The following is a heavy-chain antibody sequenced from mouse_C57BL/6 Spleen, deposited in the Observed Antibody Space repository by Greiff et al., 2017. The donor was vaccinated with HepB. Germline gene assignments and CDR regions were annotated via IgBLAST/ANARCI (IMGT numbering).Heavy chain of an antibody. CDR1: GFTFTDYY. J-gene: IGHJ4*01. Sequence: EVKLMESGGGLVQPGGSLSLSCAASGFTFTDYYMSWVRQPPGKALEWLGFIRNKANGYTTEYSASVKGRFTISRDNSQSILYLQMNALRAEDSATYYCARFSYYDYGHAMDYWGQGTSVTVSS. CDR3: ARFSYYDYGHAMDY. V-gene: IGHV7-3*01. D-gene: IGHD2-4*01. CDR2: IRNKANGYTT.